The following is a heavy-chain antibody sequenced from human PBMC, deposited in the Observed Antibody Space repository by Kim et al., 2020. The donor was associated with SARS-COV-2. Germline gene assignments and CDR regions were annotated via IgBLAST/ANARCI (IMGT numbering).Heavy chain of an antibody. V-gene: IGHV5-10-1*01. CDR3: ARRIVDGGKNSGWYSYYYYGMDG. CDR1: GYSFTSYW. J-gene: IGHJ6*02. Sequence: GESLKISCKGSGYSFTSYWISWVRQMPGKGLEWMGRIDPSDSYTNYSPSFQGHVTISADKSISTAYLQWSSLKASDTAMYYCARRIVDGGKNSGWYSYYYYGMDGWGQGTTVTGSS. CDR2: IDPSDSYT. D-gene: IGHD6-19*01.